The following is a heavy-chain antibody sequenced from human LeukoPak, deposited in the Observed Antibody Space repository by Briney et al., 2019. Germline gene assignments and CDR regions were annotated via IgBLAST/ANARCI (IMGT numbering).Heavy chain of an antibody. Sequence: PGGSLRLSCAASGFTFSSYGMHWVGQAPGKGLEWVAFIRYDGSNKYYADSVKGRFTISRDNSKNTLYLQMNSLRAEDTAVYYCAKGDDSTPWYWGQGTLVTVSS. D-gene: IGHD3-22*01. CDR2: IRYDGSNK. CDR3: AKGDDSTPWY. V-gene: IGHV3-30*02. J-gene: IGHJ4*02. CDR1: GFTFSSYG.